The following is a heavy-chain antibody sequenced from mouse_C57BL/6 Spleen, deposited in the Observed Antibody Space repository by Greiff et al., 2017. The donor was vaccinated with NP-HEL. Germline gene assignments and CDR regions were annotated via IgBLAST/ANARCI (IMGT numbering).Heavy chain of an antibody. J-gene: IGHJ3*01. CDR1: GYAFSSYW. CDR2: IYPGDGDT. D-gene: IGHD1-1*01. Sequence: QVQLQQSGAELVKPGASVKISCKASGYAFSSYWMNWVKQRPGKGLEWIGQIYPGDGDTNYNGKFKGKATLTADKSSSTAYMQLSSLTSEDSAVYFCASLHYYGSSPWFAYWGQGTLVTVSA. CDR3: ASLHYYGSSPWFAY. V-gene: IGHV1-80*01.